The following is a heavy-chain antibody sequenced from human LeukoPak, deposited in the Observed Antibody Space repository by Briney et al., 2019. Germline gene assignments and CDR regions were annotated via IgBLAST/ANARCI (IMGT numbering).Heavy chain of an antibody. D-gene: IGHD5-18*01. Sequence: PSETLSLTCAVYSGSFSGYYWSWIRQPPGKGLEWIGEINHSGSTNYNPSLKSRVTISVDTSKNQFSLKLSSVTAADTAVYYCARRRGYSYALYFDYWGQGTLVTVSS. V-gene: IGHV4-34*01. CDR3: ARRRGYSYALYFDY. J-gene: IGHJ4*02. CDR1: SGSFSGYY. CDR2: INHSGST.